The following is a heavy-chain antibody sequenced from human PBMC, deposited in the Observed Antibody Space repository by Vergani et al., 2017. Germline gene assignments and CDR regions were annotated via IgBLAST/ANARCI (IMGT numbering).Heavy chain of an antibody. CDR2: INPNSGGT. D-gene: IGHD5-12*01. V-gene: IGHV1-2*04. Sequence: QVQLVHSGAEVKKPGASVKVSCKASGYTFTNYAMHWVRQAPGQRLEWMGWINPNSGGTNYAQKFQGWVTMTRDTSISTAYMELSRLRSDDTAVYYCARVSRGYSGYDLAYWGQGTLVTVSS. CDR3: ARVSRGYSGYDLAY. J-gene: IGHJ4*02. CDR1: GYTFTNYA.